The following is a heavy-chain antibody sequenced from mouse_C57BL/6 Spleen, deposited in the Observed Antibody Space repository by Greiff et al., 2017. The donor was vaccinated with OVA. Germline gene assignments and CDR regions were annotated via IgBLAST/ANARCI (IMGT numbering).Heavy chain of an antibody. Sequence: VQLQQSGAELVKPGASVQISCKASGYAFSRYWMNWVKQRPGTGLEWIGQIYPGDGDTNYNGKFKGQATLTADNSSSTAHMQLSSLTSEDSAVNICSRGYYDGYFDFWGTGTTVTVAS. CDR3: SRGYYDGYFDF. D-gene: IGHD2-4*01. CDR1: GYAFSRYW. CDR2: IYPGDGDT. V-gene: IGHV1-80*01. J-gene: IGHJ1*03.